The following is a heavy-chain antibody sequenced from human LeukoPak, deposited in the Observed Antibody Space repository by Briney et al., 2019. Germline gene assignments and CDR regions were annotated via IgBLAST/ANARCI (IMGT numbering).Heavy chain of an antibody. D-gene: IGHD6-19*01. CDR1: GFIFSSYG. J-gene: IGHJ4*02. Sequence: GGSLRLSCAASGFIFSSYGMSWVRQAPGKGLEWVSAISGSGGSTYYADSVKGRFTISRDNSKNTLYLQMNNLRAEDTAVYYCAKDRGIAVAGTDFDSWGQGTLVTVSS. CDR3: AKDRGIAVAGTDFDS. V-gene: IGHV3-23*01. CDR2: ISGSGGST.